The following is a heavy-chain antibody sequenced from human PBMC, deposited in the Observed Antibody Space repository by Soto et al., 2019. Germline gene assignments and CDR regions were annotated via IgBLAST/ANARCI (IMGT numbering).Heavy chain of an antibody. Sequence: QLQLRESGPGLVRPSETLSLTCTVSGDSITASYSNWAWIRQPPGKGLEWIGTFYDSGTTSQNPPLRSRITISGATSRNQFSLKLRSVTAADSGVYYCAKLVRDDVRRSDLDHWGQGTLVTVSS. CDR2: FYDSGTT. V-gene: IGHV4-39*01. CDR1: GDSITASYSN. J-gene: IGHJ4*02. D-gene: IGHD3-10*02. CDR3: AKLVRDDVRRSDLDH.